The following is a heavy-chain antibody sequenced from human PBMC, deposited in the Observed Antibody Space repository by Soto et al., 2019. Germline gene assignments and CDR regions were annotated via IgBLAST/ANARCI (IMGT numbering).Heavy chain of an antibody. D-gene: IGHD3-3*01. CDR1: GYTFLNYG. CDR3: AREVELGFGDYYQDGMDV. V-gene: IGHV1-18*01. J-gene: IGHJ6*02. Sequence: QVQLVQSGAEVRKPGASVKVSCKASGYTFLNYGISWVRQAPGQGLEWMGWISPYNGNTNYGEKLQGRVTMTTDTSAHTAYMELRSLRSDDTAVYYCAREVELGFGDYYQDGMDVWGHGTTVTVSS. CDR2: ISPYNGNT.